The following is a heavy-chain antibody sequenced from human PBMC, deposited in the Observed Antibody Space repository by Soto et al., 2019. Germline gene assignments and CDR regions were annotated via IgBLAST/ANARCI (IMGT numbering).Heavy chain of an antibody. V-gene: IGHV3-23*01. CDR3: AKTSNQIDMIRGVGYFDY. D-gene: IGHD3-10*01. Sequence: DVQVLESGGGLVQPGGSLRLSCAASGFTFSNYGMSWVRQAPGKGLEWVSSISNSGGSTYYADSVKGRFTISRDTSKNTLYLQMDSLRVEDTAIYYWAKTSNQIDMIRGVGYFDYWGQGTLVTVSS. J-gene: IGHJ4*02. CDR2: ISNSGGST. CDR1: GFTFSNYG.